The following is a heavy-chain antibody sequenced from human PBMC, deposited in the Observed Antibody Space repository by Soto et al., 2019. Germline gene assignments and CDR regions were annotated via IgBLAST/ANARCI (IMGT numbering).Heavy chain of an antibody. CDR2: IIPIFGTA. CDR3: ARARDYYYGMDV. V-gene: IGHV1-69*13. CDR1: GGTFSSYA. J-gene: IGHJ6*02. Sequence: SVKVSCKASGGTFSSYAISWVRQAPGQGLEWMGGIIPIFGTANYAQKFQGRVTITADESTSTAYMELSSLRSEDTAVYYCARARDYYYGMDVWGQGTTVTVSS.